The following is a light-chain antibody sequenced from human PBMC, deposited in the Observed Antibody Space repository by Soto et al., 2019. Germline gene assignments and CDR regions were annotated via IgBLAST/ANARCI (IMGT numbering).Light chain of an antibody. CDR1: QSVSSY. CDR3: QQRSNWSFT. V-gene: IGKV3-11*01. CDR2: DAS. J-gene: IGKJ3*01. Sequence: EIVLTQSPATLSLSPGERATLSCRASQSVSSYLAWSQQKPGQAPRLLIYDASNRATGIPARFSGSGSGTDFTLTICSLEPEDFAVYYCQQRSNWSFTFGPGTKVDIK.